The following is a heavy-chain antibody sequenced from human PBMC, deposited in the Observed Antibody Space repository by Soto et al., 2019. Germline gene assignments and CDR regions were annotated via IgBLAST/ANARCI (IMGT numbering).Heavy chain of an antibody. J-gene: IGHJ4*02. CDR1: TFNFTSYS. Sequence: PGGSLRLSCAGSTFNFTSYSLNWVRQAPGKGLEWVSSISATSTYIFYADSVKGRFTISRDNAKNSVSLQMNSLRAEDTALYYCARVNSATGSMHFDHWGQGTLVTVPS. CDR2: ISATSTYI. V-gene: IGHV3-21*01. D-gene: IGHD3-9*01. CDR3: ARVNSATGSMHFDH.